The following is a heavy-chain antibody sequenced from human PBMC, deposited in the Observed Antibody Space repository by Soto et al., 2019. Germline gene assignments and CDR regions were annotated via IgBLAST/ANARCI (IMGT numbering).Heavy chain of an antibody. CDR2: MFYSGLT. J-gene: IGHJ6*02. CDR1: GYSVTSSDYY. V-gene: IGHV4-39*01. Sequence: SETLSLTCSVSGYSVTSSDYYWAWILQPPGKGLEWIGSMFYSGLTYYNPSLKSRVTLSVDTSKNQFSVRPNSVTAADTAVYYCAPLSVSLSGPYGIHVWGQGTTVTVSS. CDR3: APLSVSLSGPYGIHV. D-gene: IGHD2-15*01.